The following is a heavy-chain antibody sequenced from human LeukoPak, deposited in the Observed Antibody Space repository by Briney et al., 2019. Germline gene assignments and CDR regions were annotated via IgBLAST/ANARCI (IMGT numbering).Heavy chain of an antibody. CDR2: IYYSGST. D-gene: IGHD3-10*01. V-gene: IGHV4-59*08. J-gene: IGHJ4*02. CDR3: ASGWHGSGRIDY. CDR1: GGSISSYY. Sequence: PSETLSLTCTVSGGSISSYYWSWIRQPPGKGLEWIGYIYYSGSTNYNPSLKSRVTISVDTSKNQFSLKLSSVTAADTAVYYCASGWHGSGRIDYWGQGTLVTVSS.